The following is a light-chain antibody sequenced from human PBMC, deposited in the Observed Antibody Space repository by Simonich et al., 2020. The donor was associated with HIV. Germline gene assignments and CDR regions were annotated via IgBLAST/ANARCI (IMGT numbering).Light chain of an antibody. V-gene: IGKV1-33*01. Sequence: DIKMTQSPSSLSASVGDRVTITCQASQVIYNYLNWYQQNPGKAPKLLIYGAFNLETGVPSRFSGNGSGTHFTFTINSLQPEDVATYYCQQYDNLPWTFGQGTKVEIK. CDR1: QVIYNY. CDR3: QQYDNLPWT. J-gene: IGKJ1*01. CDR2: GAF.